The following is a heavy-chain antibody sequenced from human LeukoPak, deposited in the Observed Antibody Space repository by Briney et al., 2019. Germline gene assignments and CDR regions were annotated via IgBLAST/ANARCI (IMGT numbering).Heavy chain of an antibody. J-gene: IGHJ4*02. D-gene: IGHD3-10*01. Sequence: SETLSLTCTVSGGSISSGSYYWSWIRQPAGKGLEWIGRIYTSGSTNYNPSLKSRVTISVDTSKNQFSLKLSSVTATDTAVYYCARGGCGSGTYYLDYWGQGTLVTVSS. CDR2: IYTSGST. V-gene: IGHV4-61*02. CDR3: ARGGCGSGTYYLDY. CDR1: GGSISSGSYY.